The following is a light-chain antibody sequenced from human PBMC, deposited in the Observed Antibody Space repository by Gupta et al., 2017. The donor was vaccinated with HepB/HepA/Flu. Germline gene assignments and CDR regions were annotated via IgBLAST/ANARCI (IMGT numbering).Light chain of an antibody. CDR2: KDS. J-gene: IGLJ2*01. Sequence: SYELTQPYSVTVSSGQPARITCSGDALPKQYVYWYQQKPGQAPVLVIYKDSEMSSGLPERFSGSSSRTTVTLTISGVQSEDEADYYCKSSDSSSTYAVFGGGTKLTVL. V-gene: IGLV3-25*03. CDR3: KSSDSSSTYAV. CDR1: ALPKQY.